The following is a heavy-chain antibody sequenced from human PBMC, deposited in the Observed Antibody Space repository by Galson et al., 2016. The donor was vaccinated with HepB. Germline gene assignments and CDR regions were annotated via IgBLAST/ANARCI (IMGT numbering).Heavy chain of an antibody. J-gene: IGHJ2*01. V-gene: IGHV4-59*01. Sequence: KGLEWIGDINYSGSTNYNPSLKSRVTILVDTPRNQFALKLTSATAADTAVYYCSRAYCGADCYRKTYWYFDLWGRGTLVNASS. CDR3: SRAYCGADCYRKTYWYFDL. CDR2: INYSGST. D-gene: IGHD2-21*02.